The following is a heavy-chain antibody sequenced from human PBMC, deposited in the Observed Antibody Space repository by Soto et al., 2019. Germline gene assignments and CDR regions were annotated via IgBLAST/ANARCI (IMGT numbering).Heavy chain of an antibody. V-gene: IGHV1-18*04. J-gene: IGHJ4*02. CDR1: GYTFTDYG. D-gene: IGHD6-19*01. CDR2: ISTYNGNT. CDR3: AREEGISDWHAFDY. Sequence: QVQLVQSGAEVKKPGASVKVSCKGSGYTFTDYGISWVRQAPGQGLEWMGWISTYNGNTIYAQKIQGRVTMTTDTSTSTAYVELRSLRSDDTAVYYCAREEGISDWHAFDYWGQGTLVTVSS.